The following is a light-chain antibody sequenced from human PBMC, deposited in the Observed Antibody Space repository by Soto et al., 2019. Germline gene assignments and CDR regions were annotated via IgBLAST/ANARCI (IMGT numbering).Light chain of an antibody. CDR1: QSVSSY. CDR3: QQRSNWPGT. J-gene: IGKJ1*01. V-gene: IGKV3-11*01. Sequence: EIVLTQSPATLSLSPGKRATLSCRASQSVSSYLAWYQQKPGQAPSLLIYNASNRATGIPARFSGSGSGTDFRLTISSLEPEDFAVYYCQQRSNWPGTFGQGTKVDIK. CDR2: NAS.